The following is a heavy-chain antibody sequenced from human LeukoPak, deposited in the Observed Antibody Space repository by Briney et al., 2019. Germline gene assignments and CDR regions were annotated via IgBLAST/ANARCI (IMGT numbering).Heavy chain of an antibody. CDR2: SYHSGGT. V-gene: IGHV4-38-2*02. CDR3: ARFDYGVHAGAFDI. J-gene: IGHJ3*02. D-gene: IGHD4-17*01. Sequence: SETLSLTCTVSGYSIRSGYYWAWIRQPPGKGLEWIGSSYHSGGTDYNPSLKSRVTISVDTSKNQFSLKLSSVTAADTAVYYCARFDYGVHAGAFDIWGQGTMVTVSS. CDR1: GYSIRSGYY.